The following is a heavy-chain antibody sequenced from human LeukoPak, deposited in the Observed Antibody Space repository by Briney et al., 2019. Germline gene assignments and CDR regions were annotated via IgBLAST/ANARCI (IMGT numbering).Heavy chain of an antibody. Sequence: PSETLSLTCTVSGGPIGSSSYYWGWIRQPPGKGLEWIGSIYYSGSTYYNPSLKSRVTISVDTSKNQFSLKLSSVTAADTAVYYCASLTTVTTCFDYWGQGTLVTVSS. CDR2: IYYSGST. D-gene: IGHD4-17*01. V-gene: IGHV4-39*01. CDR3: ASLTTVTTCFDY. J-gene: IGHJ4*02. CDR1: GGPIGSSSYY.